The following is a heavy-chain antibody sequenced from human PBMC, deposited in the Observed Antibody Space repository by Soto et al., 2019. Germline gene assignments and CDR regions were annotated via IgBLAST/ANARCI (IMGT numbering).Heavy chain of an antibody. D-gene: IGHD5-18*01. CDR3: ARHGYSYGGCYFDY. J-gene: IGHJ4*02. CDR1: GFTASSNY. CDR2: IYSGGSA. V-gene: IGHV3-66*04. Sequence: EVQLVESGGGLVQPGGSLRLSCAASGFTASSNYMSWVRQAPGKGLEWVSVIYSGGSAYYADSVKGRFTISRDNSKNTLYLQMNSLRAEDTAVYYCARHGYSYGGCYFDYWGQGTLVTVSS.